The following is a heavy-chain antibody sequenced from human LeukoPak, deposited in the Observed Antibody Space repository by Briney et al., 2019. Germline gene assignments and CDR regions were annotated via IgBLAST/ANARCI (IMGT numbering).Heavy chain of an antibody. CDR2: INPNGGAT. J-gene: IGHJ4*02. CDR3: ARVGAGTCCHFEY. CDR1: GYMFTGYY. V-gene: IGHV1-2*02. Sequence: GASVKVSCKASGYMFTGYYLHWVRQAPGQGVEWMGWINPNGGATNYAQKFKGRVTMTRDTSISTAYMEVSGLRSDDTAVYYCARVGAGTCCHFEYWGQRSLATVSS. D-gene: IGHD1-1*01.